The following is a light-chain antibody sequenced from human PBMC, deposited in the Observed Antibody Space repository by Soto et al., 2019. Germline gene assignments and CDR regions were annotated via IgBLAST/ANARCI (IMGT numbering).Light chain of an antibody. CDR3: SSYTGSSTLLV. CDR1: SSDVGTYNY. J-gene: IGLJ1*01. Sequence: QSVLTQPASVSGSPGQSITISCTGTSSDVGTYNYVSWYQQHPDKAPKLMIYEVSFRPSGISNRFSGSKSGNTASLTISGLQAEDEADYYCSSYTGSSTLLVFGTGTKLTVL. V-gene: IGLV2-14*01. CDR2: EVS.